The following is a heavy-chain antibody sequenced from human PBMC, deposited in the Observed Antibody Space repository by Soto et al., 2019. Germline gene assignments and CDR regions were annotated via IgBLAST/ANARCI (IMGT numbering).Heavy chain of an antibody. J-gene: IGHJ6*02. D-gene: IGHD3-22*01. CDR3: ARVPGHYYDSSGYDYGMDG. CDR1: GGTFSSYA. V-gene: IGHV1-69*12. CDR2: IIPIFGTA. Sequence: QVQLVQSGAEVKKPGSSVKVSCKASGGTFSSYAISWVRQAPGQGLEWMGGIIPIFGTANYAQKFQGRVTITADESTSTAYMELSSLRSEDTAVYYCARVPGHYYDSSGYDYGMDGWGQGTTVTVSS.